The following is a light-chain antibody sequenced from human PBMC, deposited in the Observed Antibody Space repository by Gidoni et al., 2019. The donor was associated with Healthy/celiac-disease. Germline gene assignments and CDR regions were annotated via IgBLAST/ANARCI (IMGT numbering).Light chain of an antibody. V-gene: IGLV3-1*01. J-gene: IGLJ2*01. Sequence: SYELTQPPSVSVSPGQTASIPCSGDKLGDKYACLYQQKPGQSPVLVIYQDSKRTSGIPERFSGSNSGNTATLTISGTQAMDEADYYCQAWDSSTSHVVFGGGTKLTVL. CDR3: QAWDSSTSHVV. CDR2: QDS. CDR1: KLGDKY.